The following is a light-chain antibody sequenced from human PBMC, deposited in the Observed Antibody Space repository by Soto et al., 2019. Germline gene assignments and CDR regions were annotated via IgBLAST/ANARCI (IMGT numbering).Light chain of an antibody. CDR1: SSNIGSNT. V-gene: IGLV1-44*01. Sequence: QSVLTQPPSASGTPGQRVTISCSGSSSNIGSNTVNWYQQLPGTAPKLIIYSNNQRPSGVPDRFSGSKSGTSASLAISGLQSEEEDDYYCAAWDDSLNGPVFGGGTKVTVL. CDR3: AAWDDSLNGPV. CDR2: SNN. J-gene: IGLJ2*01.